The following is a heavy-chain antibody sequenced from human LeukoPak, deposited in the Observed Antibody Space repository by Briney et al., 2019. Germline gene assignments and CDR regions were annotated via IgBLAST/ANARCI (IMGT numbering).Heavy chain of an antibody. CDR3: ASSRFLEWLLPDY. D-gene: IGHD3-3*01. J-gene: IGHJ4*02. Sequence: ASVKVSCKASGYTFSSYGISWVRQAPGQGLEWMGWISAYIGTTNYAQNLQGRVTMTTDTSTSTAYMELRSLRSDDTAVYYCASSRFLEWLLPDYWGQGTLVTVSS. CDR1: GYTFSSYG. V-gene: IGHV1-18*01. CDR2: ISAYIGTT.